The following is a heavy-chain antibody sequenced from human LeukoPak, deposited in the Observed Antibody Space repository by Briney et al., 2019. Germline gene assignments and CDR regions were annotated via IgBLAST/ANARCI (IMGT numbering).Heavy chain of an antibody. Sequence: PSQTLSLTCAVSGGSISSGGYSWSWIRQPPGKGLEWIGYIYHSGSTYYNPSLKSRVTISVDRSKNQFSLKLSSVTAADTAVYYCARASIAAAGTGFDYRGQGTLVTVSS. D-gene: IGHD6-13*01. CDR2: IYHSGST. CDR1: GGSISSGGYS. J-gene: IGHJ4*02. CDR3: ARASIAAAGTGFDY. V-gene: IGHV4-30-2*01.